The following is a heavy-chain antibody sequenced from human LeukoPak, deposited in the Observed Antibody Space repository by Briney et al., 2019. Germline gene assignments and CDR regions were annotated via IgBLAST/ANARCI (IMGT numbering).Heavy chain of an antibody. D-gene: IGHD3-22*01. V-gene: IGHV4-59*08. J-gene: IGHJ3*02. CDR3: ARHAGGYYYDSSGYYLWAFDI. CDR1: GGYISSYY. Sequence: SETLSLTCTVSGGYISSYYWSWIRQSPGKGLERIGYIYHSGSTNNNPSLKSRVTISVDTSKNQFSLKLSSVTAADTAAYYCARHAGGYYYDSSGYYLWAFDIWGQGTMVTVSS. CDR2: IYHSGST.